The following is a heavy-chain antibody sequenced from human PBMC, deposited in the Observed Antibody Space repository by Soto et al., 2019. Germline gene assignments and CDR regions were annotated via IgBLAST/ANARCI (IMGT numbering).Heavy chain of an antibody. J-gene: IGHJ4*02. V-gene: IGHV4-34*01. CDR2: INHSGST. CDR1: GGSLSGYY. CDR3: ARGGYSNYDY. D-gene: IGHD5-18*01. Sequence: PSETLSLTCAVYGGSLSGYYWSWIRQPPGKGLEWIGEINHSGSTNYNPSLKSRVTISVDTSKNQFSLKLSSVTAADTAVYYCARGGYSNYDYWGQGTLVTVSS.